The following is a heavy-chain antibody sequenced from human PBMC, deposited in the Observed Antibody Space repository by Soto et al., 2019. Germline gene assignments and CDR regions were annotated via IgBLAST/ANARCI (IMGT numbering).Heavy chain of an antibody. J-gene: IGHJ5*02. CDR1: GGSISSYY. Sequence: SSETLSLTCTVSGGSISSYYWSWIRQPPGKGLEWIGYIYYSGSTNYNPSLKSRVTISVDTSKNQFSLKLSSVTAADTAVYYCAGTECLGVVIIGFDPWGQGTLVTVSS. V-gene: IGHV4-59*01. CDR2: IYYSGST. CDR3: AGTECLGVVIIGFDP. D-gene: IGHD3-3*01.